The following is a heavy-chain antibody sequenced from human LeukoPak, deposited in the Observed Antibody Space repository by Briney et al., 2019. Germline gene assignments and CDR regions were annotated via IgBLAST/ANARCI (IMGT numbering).Heavy chain of an antibody. Sequence: PGGSLRLSCGVSGFTFSSYSITWVRQAPGKGLEWVSSISSSSSYIYYADSVKGRFTISRDNAKNSLYLQMNSLRAEDTAVYYCAELGITMIGGVWGKGTTVTISS. CDR2: ISSSSSYI. CDR1: GFTFSSYS. D-gene: IGHD3-10*02. V-gene: IGHV3-21*06. J-gene: IGHJ6*04. CDR3: AELGITMIGGV.